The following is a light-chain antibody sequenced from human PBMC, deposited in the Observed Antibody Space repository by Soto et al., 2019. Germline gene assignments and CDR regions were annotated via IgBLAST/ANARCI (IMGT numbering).Light chain of an antibody. CDR2: GAS. V-gene: IGKV1-39*01. J-gene: IGKJ1*01. Sequence: DLQMTQSPSSLSASVGDRVTMTCRASQSISNYLNWYQQKPGKAPKLLIYGASSLQSGDPSRFSGSGSGTDFTLTISSLQPEDFATYYCQQSYITPWTFGRGTKVEIK. CDR1: QSISNY. CDR3: QQSYITPWT.